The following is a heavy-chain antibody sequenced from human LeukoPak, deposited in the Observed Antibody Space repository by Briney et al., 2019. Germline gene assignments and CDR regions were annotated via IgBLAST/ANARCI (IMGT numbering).Heavy chain of an antibody. CDR3: ASLAIYYDSSGYKNDY. CDR2: IYYSGST. V-gene: IGHV4-59*01. J-gene: IGHJ4*02. D-gene: IGHD3-22*01. Sequence: SETLSLTCNVSGGSISSYYWSWIRQPPGKGLEWIGYIYYSGSTSYNPSLKSRVTISVDTSKNQFSLKLSSVTAADTAVYYCASLAIYYDSSGYKNDYWGQGTLVTVSS. CDR1: GGSISSYY.